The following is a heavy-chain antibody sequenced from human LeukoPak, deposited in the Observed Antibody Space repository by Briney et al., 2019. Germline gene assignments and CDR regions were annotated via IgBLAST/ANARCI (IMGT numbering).Heavy chain of an antibody. D-gene: IGHD6-19*01. CDR2: ISSSSSYI. V-gene: IGHV3-21*01. CDR1: GFTFSSCS. CDR3: ARALYSSGWYRPGY. J-gene: IGHJ4*02. Sequence: GGSLRLSCAASGFTFSSCSMNWVRQAPGKGLEWVSSISSSSSYIYYADSEKGRFTISRDNAKNSLYLQMNSLRAEDTAVYYCARALYSSGWYRPGYWGQGTLVTVSS.